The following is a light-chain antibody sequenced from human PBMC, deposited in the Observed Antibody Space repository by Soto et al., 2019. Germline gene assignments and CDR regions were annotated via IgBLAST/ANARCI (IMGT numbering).Light chain of an antibody. J-gene: IGKJ1*01. Sequence: DVQMTQSPSTLSASVGDKVTITCRASQNIRTTWLAWFQQRPGKAPNVLIHKGSTLASGVSSRFSGSGSGTEFTLTINSLQPDDFATYFCQQYAAQSPWTFGQGTRVE. V-gene: IGKV1-5*03. CDR2: KGS. CDR3: QQYAAQSPWT. CDR1: QNIRTTW.